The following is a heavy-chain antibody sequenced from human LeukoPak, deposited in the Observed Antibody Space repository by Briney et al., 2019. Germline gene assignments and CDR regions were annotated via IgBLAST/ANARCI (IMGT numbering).Heavy chain of an antibody. CDR3: AGSSHQRNWFDP. Sequence: ASVKVSFKASGYTFTSDYMNWVRQAPGQGLEWMGIVHSSGGVIKYAQEFQDRLTVTRDTSTSTIYMELSSLRSGDTAVYYCAGSSHQRNWFDPWGQGTLVIVSS. D-gene: IGHD1-26*01. CDR2: VHSSGGVI. V-gene: IGHV1-46*01. J-gene: IGHJ5*02. CDR1: GYTFTSDY.